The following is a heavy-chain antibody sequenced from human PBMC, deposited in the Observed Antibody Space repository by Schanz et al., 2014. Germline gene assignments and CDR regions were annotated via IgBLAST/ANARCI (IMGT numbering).Heavy chain of an antibody. D-gene: IGHD2-2*01. CDR1: GYTFSFTSYN. CDR2: INSSGGGT. CDR3: ARAPTAYCSDTSCLGTPFDY. J-gene: IGHJ4*02. Sequence: QAQAEQSGPEVKKPGASVTVSCQASGYTFSFTSYNVHWVRQAPGQGLEWMGYINSSGGGTSYALRFQDRVTVTRDTSRSTVYMELSSLRSEDTAVYYCARAPTAYCSDTSCLGTPFDYWGQGTLVTVSS. V-gene: IGHV1-46*03.